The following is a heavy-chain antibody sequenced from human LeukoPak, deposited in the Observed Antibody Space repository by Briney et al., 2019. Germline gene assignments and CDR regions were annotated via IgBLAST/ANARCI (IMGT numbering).Heavy chain of an antibody. Sequence: GGSVRLSCAASGFTVSSNYMSWVRQAPGKGLEWVSAISGSGGSTYYADSVKGRFTISRDNSKNTLYLQMNSLRAEDTAVYYCAKVVSAIAVAAAFDYWGQGTLVTVSS. D-gene: IGHD6-19*01. CDR1: GFTVSSNY. V-gene: IGHV3-23*01. CDR2: ISGSGGST. J-gene: IGHJ4*02. CDR3: AKVVSAIAVAAAFDY.